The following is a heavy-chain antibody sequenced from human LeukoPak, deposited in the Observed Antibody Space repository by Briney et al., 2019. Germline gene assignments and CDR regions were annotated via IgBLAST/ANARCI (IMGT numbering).Heavy chain of an antibody. D-gene: IGHD6-13*01. J-gene: IGHJ5*02. CDR1: GGSISTYY. Sequence: SETLSLTCTVSGGSISTYYWSWIRQPAGKGLEWIGRVYPSGRTSYNPSLENRVTMSVDTSKKQFSLKLRSVTAADTAVYYCASGGRIPAANWFDPWGQGTLVTVSS. CDR3: ASGGRIPAANWFDP. CDR2: VYPSGRT. V-gene: IGHV4-4*07.